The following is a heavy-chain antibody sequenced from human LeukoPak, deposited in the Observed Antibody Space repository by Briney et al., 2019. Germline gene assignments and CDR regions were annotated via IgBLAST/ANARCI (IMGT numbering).Heavy chain of an antibody. CDR1: GFTFSSYG. V-gene: IGHV3-48*04. D-gene: IGHD3-9*01. J-gene: IGHJ4*02. Sequence: PGGSLRLSCAASGFTFSSYGMHWVRQAPGKGLEWVSYISSSSSTIYYADPVKGRFTISRDNAKNSLYLQMNSLRAEDTAVYYCARDLQSDYDILTGYSTVYYFDYWGQGTLVTVSS. CDR2: ISSSSSTI. CDR3: ARDLQSDYDILTGYSTVYYFDY.